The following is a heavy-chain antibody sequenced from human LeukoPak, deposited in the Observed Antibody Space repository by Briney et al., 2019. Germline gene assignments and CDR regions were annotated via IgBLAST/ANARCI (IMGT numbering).Heavy chain of an antibody. CDR2: IYYSGST. V-gene: IGHV4-30-4*01. CDR3: ARVSSSWHFDY. Sequence: SETLSLTCTVSGGSISSGDYYWSWIRQPPGKGLEWIGYIYYSGSTYYNPSLKSRVTISVDTSKNQFSLKLSSVTAADTAVYYCARVSSSWHFDYWAREPWSPSPQ. J-gene: IGHJ4*02. CDR1: GGSISSGDYY. D-gene: IGHD6-13*01.